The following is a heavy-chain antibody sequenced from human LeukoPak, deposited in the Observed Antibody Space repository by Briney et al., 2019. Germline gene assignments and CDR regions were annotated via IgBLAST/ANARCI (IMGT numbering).Heavy chain of an antibody. D-gene: IGHD5-18*01. CDR1: GGSFSGYY. CDR3: ALRGYSYGTGWFDP. V-gene: IGHV4-34*09. CDR2: ISHSGST. J-gene: IGHJ5*02. Sequence: SETLSLTCAVYGGSFSGYYWNWIRQPPGKGLEWIGEISHSGSTFYNPSLKSRVTISLDTSRNQFSLELKSVTAADTAVYYCALRGYSYGTGWFDPWGQGTLVTVSS.